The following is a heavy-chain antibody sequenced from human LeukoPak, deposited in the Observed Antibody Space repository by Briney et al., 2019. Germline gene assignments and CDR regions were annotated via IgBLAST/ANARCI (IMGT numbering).Heavy chain of an antibody. CDR3: AREGVVVVPAAIGGERNYYYYMDV. Sequence: SETLSLTCAVYGGSFSDYYWSWIRQPPGKGLEWIGEINHSGRTNYNPSLKSRVTMSVDTSKNQFSLKLSSVTAADTAVYYCAREGVVVVPAAIGGERNYYYYMDVWGKGTTVTVSS. V-gene: IGHV4-34*01. CDR2: INHSGRT. CDR1: GGSFSDYY. J-gene: IGHJ6*03. D-gene: IGHD2-2*02.